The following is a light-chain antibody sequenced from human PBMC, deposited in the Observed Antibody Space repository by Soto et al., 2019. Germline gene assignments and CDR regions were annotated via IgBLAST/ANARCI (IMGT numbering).Light chain of an antibody. Sequence: EIVMTQSPATLSVSPGERATLSCRASQRVSSDLAWYHQKPGQAPRLLIYGASTRATGIPARFSGRGSGTELPLTIHSLQSGDFAVYYCQQYNNWPRTFGQGTKVEIK. CDR3: QQYNNWPRT. J-gene: IGKJ1*01. CDR1: QRVSSD. CDR2: GAS. V-gene: IGKV3-15*01.